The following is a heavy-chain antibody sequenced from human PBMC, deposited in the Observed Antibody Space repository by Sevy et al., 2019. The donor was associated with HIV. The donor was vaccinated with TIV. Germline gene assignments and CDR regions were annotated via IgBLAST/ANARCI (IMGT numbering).Heavy chain of an antibody. D-gene: IGHD3-22*01. CDR2: ISYDGSDK. V-gene: IGHV3-30-3*01. CDR1: GFTFSSYA. CDR3: AREGDYDSSGYYYGSGFDI. Sequence: GGSLRLSCAASGFTFSSYAMHWVRQAPGKGLEWVAVISYDGSDKYYADSVKGRFTISRDNSKSTLNLQMNSLRAEDTAVYYCAREGDYDSSGYYYGSGFDIWGRGTMVTVSS. J-gene: IGHJ3*02.